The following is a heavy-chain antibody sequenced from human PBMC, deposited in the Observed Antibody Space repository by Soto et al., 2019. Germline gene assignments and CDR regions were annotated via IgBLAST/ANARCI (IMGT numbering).Heavy chain of an antibody. Sequence: QVQLVESGGGVVQPGRSLRLSCAASGFTFSSYGMHWVRQAPGKGLEGVAVISYDGSNKYYADSVKGRFTISRDNSKNTLYLQMNSLRAEDTAVYYWAKGGREFYDSSGQSLWDAFDIWGQGTMVTVSS. CDR2: ISYDGSNK. D-gene: IGHD3-22*01. V-gene: IGHV3-30*18. J-gene: IGHJ3*02. CDR3: AKGGREFYDSSGQSLWDAFDI. CDR1: GFTFSSYG.